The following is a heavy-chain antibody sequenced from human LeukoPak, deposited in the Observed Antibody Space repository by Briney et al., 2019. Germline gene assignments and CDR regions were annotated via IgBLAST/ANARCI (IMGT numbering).Heavy chain of an antibody. V-gene: IGHV4-39*01. J-gene: IGHJ4*02. CDR2: IYYSGST. Sequence: SETLTLTCTVSGASIRGSSYYWAWIRQTPGKGLEWIGSIYYSGSTHYTPSLKSRVTISVDTSKNQFSLRVSSVTAADTAVYYCARNSSYSKTGGFDYWGQGILVTVSS. D-gene: IGHD3-10*01. CDR1: GASIRGSSYY. CDR3: ARNSSYSKTGGFDY.